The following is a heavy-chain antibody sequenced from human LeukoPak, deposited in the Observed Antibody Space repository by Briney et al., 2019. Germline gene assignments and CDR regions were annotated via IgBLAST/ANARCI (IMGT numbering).Heavy chain of an antibody. Sequence: GGSLRLSCAASGFTFSSYAMSWVRQAPGKGLEWVSAISGSGGSTYYADSVKGRFTISRDNSKNTLYLQMNSLRAEDTAVYYCAKALSLGYCSSTSCYVRHNLDYWGQGTLVTVSS. J-gene: IGHJ4*02. V-gene: IGHV3-23*01. CDR3: AKALSLGYCSSTSCYVRHNLDY. CDR2: ISGSGGST. CDR1: GFTFSSYA. D-gene: IGHD2-2*01.